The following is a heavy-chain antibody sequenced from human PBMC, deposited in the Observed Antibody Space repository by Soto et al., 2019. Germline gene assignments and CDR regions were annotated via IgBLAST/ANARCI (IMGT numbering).Heavy chain of an antibody. V-gene: IGHV5-51*01. CDR2: IYPGDSDT. Sequence: GGSLRLSCKGSGYSFTSYWIGWVRQMPGKGLEWMGIIYPGDSDTRYSPSFQGQVTISADKSISTAYLQRSSLKASDLAMYYCARLLDMSIAARPNLFDPWGQGTLVTVSS. CDR1: GYSFTSYW. CDR3: ARLLDMSIAARPNLFDP. J-gene: IGHJ5*02. D-gene: IGHD6-6*01.